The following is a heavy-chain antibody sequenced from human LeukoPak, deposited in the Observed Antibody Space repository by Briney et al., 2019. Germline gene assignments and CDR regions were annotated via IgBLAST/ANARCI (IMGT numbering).Heavy chain of an antibody. V-gene: IGHV5-51*01. D-gene: IGHD5-24*01. CDR1: GYDFANSW. Sequence: GESLKISCTASGYDFANSWIGRVRQMPGKGLEWMGIIYPRDSDTIYSPSFQGQVTISADKSIRTAYLQWSSLTASDTAMYYCARGERAMATRKAGFDYWGQGTLVTVSS. CDR3: ARGERAMATRKAGFDY. CDR2: IYPRDSDT. J-gene: IGHJ4*02.